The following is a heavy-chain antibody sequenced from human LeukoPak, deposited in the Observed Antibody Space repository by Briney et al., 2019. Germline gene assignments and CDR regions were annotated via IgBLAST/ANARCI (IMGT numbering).Heavy chain of an antibody. V-gene: IGHV3-23*01. Sequence: PGGSLRLSCAASGFTFSSYGMSWVRQAPGKGLEWVSSISGTGGSTYYADSVKGRFTISRDNSKNTLYLQMNSLRAEDTAVYYCARGARRYCSSTSCRPPFDYWGQGTLVTVSS. J-gene: IGHJ4*02. CDR3: ARGARRYCSSTSCRPPFDY. CDR2: ISGTGGST. CDR1: GFTFSSYG. D-gene: IGHD2-2*01.